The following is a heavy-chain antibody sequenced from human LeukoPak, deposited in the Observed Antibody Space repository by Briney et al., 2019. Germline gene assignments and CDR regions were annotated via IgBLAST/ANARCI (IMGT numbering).Heavy chain of an antibody. Sequence: SETLSLTCTVSGGSISSSSYYWGRIRQPPGKGLEWIGSTYHSGSTYYNPSLKSRVTMSVDTSKNQFSLTLSSVTAADTAVFYCARRLDYGSGSSYGMDVWGQGTTVTVSS. CDR1: GGSISSSSYY. V-gene: IGHV4-39*01. CDR2: TYHSGST. J-gene: IGHJ6*02. D-gene: IGHD3-16*01. CDR3: ARRLDYGSGSSYGMDV.